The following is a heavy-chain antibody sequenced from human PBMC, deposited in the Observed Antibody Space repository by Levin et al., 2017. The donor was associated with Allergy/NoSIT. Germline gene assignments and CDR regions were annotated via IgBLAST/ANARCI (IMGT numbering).Heavy chain of an antibody. CDR3: ARDAPSGNGMDV. Sequence: GGSLRLSCAASGFTFSSYGMRWVRQAPGKGLEWVAVIWYDGSNKYYADSVKGRFTISRDNSKNTLYLQMNSLRAEDTAVYYCARDAPSGNGMDVWGQGTTVTVSS. CDR2: IWYDGSNK. V-gene: IGHV3-33*01. J-gene: IGHJ6*02. CDR1: GFTFSSYG.